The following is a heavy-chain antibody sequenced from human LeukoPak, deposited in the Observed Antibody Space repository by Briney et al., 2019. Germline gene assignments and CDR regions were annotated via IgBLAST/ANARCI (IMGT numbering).Heavy chain of an antibody. V-gene: IGHV3-30*18. D-gene: IGHD3-22*01. CDR2: ISYDGSNK. J-gene: IGHJ4*02. Sequence: HPGGSLRLSCAASGFTFSSYGMHWVRQAPGKGLEWVAVISYDGSNKYYADSVKGRFTISRDNSKNTLYLQMNSLRAEDTAVYYCAKMYYYDSSGSDYWGQGTLVTVSS. CDR1: GFTFSSYG. CDR3: AKMYYYDSSGSDY.